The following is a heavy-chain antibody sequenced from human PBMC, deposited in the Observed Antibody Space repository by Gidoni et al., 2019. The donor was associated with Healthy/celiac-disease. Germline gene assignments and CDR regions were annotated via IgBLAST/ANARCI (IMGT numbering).Heavy chain of an antibody. J-gene: IGHJ6*03. Sequence: QVQLVQSGAEVKKPGSSVKVSCKASGGTFSSYAISWVRQAPGQGLEWMGGIIPIFGTANYAQKFQGRVTITADESTSTAYMELSSLRSEDTAVYYCARGTMVRGVMYYYYMDVWGKGTTVTVSS. CDR2: IIPIFGTA. D-gene: IGHD3-10*01. CDR3: ARGTMVRGVMYYYYMDV. CDR1: GGTFSSYA. V-gene: IGHV1-69*01.